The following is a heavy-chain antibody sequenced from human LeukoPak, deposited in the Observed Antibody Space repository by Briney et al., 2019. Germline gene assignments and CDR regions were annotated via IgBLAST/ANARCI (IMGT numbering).Heavy chain of an antibody. CDR1: GYTFTGYY. CDR3: AKGSYYDSSGYYFFDY. V-gene: IGHV1-2*06. J-gene: IGHJ4*02. D-gene: IGHD3-22*01. CDR2: INPNSGGT. Sequence: ASVKVSCKASGYTFTGYYMHWVRQAPGQGLEWMGRINPNSGGTNYAQKFQGRVTMTRDTSISTAYMKLSRLRSDDTAVYYCAKGSYYDSSGYYFFDYWGQGTLVTVSS.